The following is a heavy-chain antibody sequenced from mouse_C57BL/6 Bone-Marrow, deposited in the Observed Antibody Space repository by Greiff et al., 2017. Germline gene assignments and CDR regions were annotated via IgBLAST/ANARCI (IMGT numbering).Heavy chain of an antibody. CDR1: GFTFSDYG. CDR3: ARENIWRSMDY. Sequence: EVQLQESGGGLVKPGGSLKLSCAASGFTFSDYGMHWVRQAPEKGLEWVAYISSGSSTIYYADTVKGRFTISRDNAKNTLFLQMTSLRSEDTAMYYCARENIWRSMDYWGQGTSVTVSS. J-gene: IGHJ4*01. D-gene: IGHD1-1*02. V-gene: IGHV5-17*01. CDR2: ISSGSSTI.